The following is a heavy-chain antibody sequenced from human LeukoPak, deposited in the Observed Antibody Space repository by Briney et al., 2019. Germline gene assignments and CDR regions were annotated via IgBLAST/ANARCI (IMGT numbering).Heavy chain of an antibody. V-gene: IGHV1-24*01. CDR2: FDPEDIET. J-gene: IGHJ4*02. CDR1: GYTLTELS. D-gene: IGHD1-26*01. Sequence: ASVKVSCKVSGYTLTELSIHWVRQAPGRGLEWMGGFDPEDIETVYTQNLQGRVTMTDDTSTDTAYMELSSLRSEDTAIYYCATNSGSYFLYWGQGTLVTVSS. CDR3: ATNSGSYFLY.